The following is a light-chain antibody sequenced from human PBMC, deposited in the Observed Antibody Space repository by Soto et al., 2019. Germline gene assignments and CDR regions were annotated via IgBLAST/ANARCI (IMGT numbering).Light chain of an antibody. CDR3: SSNAGSNNLV. CDR1: SSDVGDYNY. V-gene: IGLV2-8*01. J-gene: IGLJ2*01. Sequence: QSVLTQPPSASGTPGQSVTIPCTGTSSDVGDYNYVSWYQQHPGKAPKLMIYEVSRRPSGVPDRFSGSKSGNTASLTVSGLQAEDEADYYCSSNAGSNNLVFGGGTNLTVL. CDR2: EVS.